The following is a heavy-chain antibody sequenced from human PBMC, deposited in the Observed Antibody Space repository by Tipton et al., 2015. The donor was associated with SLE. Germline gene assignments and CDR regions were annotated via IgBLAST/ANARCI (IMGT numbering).Heavy chain of an antibody. CDR1: GGSISSYY. V-gene: IGHV4-4*07. CDR2: IYTSGST. J-gene: IGHJ4*02. Sequence: TLSLTCTVSGGSISSYYWSWIRQPAGKGLEWIGRIYTSGSTNYNPSLKSRVTISVDTSKNQFSLKLSSVTAADTAVYYCARARVIAAGGPIDYWGQGTLVTVSS. D-gene: IGHD6-13*01. CDR3: ARARVIAAGGPIDY.